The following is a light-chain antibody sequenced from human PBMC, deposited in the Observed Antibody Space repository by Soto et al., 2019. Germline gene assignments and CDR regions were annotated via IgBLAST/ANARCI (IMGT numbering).Light chain of an antibody. CDR1: QTVRNNY. Sequence: FVLTQSPGTLSFSPWERATLSCRASQTVRNNYLAWYQQKPGQAPRLLIYDASSRATGIPDRFSGGGSGTDFTLTISRLEPEDFAVYYCHQYVSSLFGQGTKVDIK. CDR3: HQYVSSL. V-gene: IGKV3-20*01. CDR2: DAS. J-gene: IGKJ1*01.